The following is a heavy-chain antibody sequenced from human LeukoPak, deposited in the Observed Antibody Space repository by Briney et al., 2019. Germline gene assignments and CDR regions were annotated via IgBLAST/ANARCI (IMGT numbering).Heavy chain of an antibody. Sequence: SETLSLTCTVSGGSISSSSSYWGWIRQPPEKGLEWIASIYYTGSTYYNPSLKSRVTISVDTSKNQFSLKLSSVTAADTAVYYCARQRWLQFRGLDYWGQGTLVTVSS. D-gene: IGHD5-24*01. CDR2: IYYTGST. V-gene: IGHV4-39*01. J-gene: IGHJ4*02. CDR1: GGSISSSSSY. CDR3: ARQRWLQFRGLDY.